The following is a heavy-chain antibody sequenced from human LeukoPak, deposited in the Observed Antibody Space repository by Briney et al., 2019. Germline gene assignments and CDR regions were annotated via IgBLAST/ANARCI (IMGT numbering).Heavy chain of an antibody. CDR3: ASSGDLGYCSSTSCYTDY. CDR2: IIPIFGTA. V-gene: IGHV1-69*01. Sequence: ASVKVSCKASGGTFSSYAISWVRQAPGQGLEWMGGIIPIFGTANYAQKFQGRVTITADESTSTAYMELSSLRSEDTAVYYCASSGDLGYCSSTSCYTDYWGQGTLVTVSS. CDR1: GGTFSSYA. D-gene: IGHD2-2*02. J-gene: IGHJ4*02.